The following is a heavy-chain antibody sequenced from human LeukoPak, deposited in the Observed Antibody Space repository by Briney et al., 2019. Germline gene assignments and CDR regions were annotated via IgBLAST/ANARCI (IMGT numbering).Heavy chain of an antibody. V-gene: IGHV3-48*04. D-gene: IGHD6-19*01. CDR3: AGLDLERIAVYYYYYVDV. CDR1: GFTFSSYS. CDR2: ISSSSSTI. Sequence: GGSLRLSCAASGFTFSSYSMNWVRQAPGRGLEWVSYISSSSSTIYYADSVKGRFTISRDNAKNSLYLQMNSLRAEDTAVYYCAGLDLERIAVYYYYYVDVWGKGTTVTVSS. J-gene: IGHJ6*03.